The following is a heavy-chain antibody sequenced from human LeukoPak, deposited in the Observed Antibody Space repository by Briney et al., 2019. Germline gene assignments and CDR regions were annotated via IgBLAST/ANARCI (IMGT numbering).Heavy chain of an antibody. CDR2: MYTSGRT. J-gene: IGHJ5*02. D-gene: IGHD6-13*01. CDR3: ARRGRSWRYPETLNWFDP. Sequence: SETLSLTCTVSGGSISSGSHYWSWVRQPAGKGLEWIGHMYTSGRTNYKPSLKSRVTISVDTSKNQFSLKLSSVTAADTAVYYCARRGRSWRYPETLNWFDPWGQGTLVTVSS. CDR1: GGSISSGSHY. V-gene: IGHV4-61*09.